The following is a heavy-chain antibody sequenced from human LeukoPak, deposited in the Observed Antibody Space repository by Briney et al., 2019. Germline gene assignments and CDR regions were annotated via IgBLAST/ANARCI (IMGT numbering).Heavy chain of an antibody. CDR1: GFTFSSYW. CDR2: IKQDGSEK. CDR3: ARDRGVFSGSYPLYSFDY. Sequence: GGSLRLSCAASGFTFSSYWMNWARQAPGKGLEWVANIKQDGSEKYYVDSVKGRFTISRDNAKNSLYLQMNSLRAEDTAVYYCARDRGVFSGSYPLYSFDYWGQGTLVTVSS. V-gene: IGHV3-7*01. J-gene: IGHJ4*02. D-gene: IGHD1-26*01.